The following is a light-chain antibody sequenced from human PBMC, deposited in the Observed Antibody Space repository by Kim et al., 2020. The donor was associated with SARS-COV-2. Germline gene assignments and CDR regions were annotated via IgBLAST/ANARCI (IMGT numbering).Light chain of an antibody. V-gene: IGKV1D-16*01. Sequence: ASVVDRVTITCRASQESSRWVAWYQQKPGTAPKSLIYTATRLESGVPSRFSGSGSGTYFTLTISSLQPEDFATYYCQQYASYPITFGQGTRLEIK. CDR3: QQYASYPIT. CDR1: QESSRW. CDR2: TAT. J-gene: IGKJ5*01.